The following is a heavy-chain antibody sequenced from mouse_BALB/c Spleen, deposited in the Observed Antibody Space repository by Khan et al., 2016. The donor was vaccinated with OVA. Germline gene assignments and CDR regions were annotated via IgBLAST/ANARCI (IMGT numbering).Heavy chain of an antibody. CDR1: GFSLTNYG. J-gene: IGHJ2*01. CDR3: ARNRNGYFDY. CDR2: IWSSGIT. D-gene: IGHD1-1*02. V-gene: IGHV2-2*02. Sequence: QVQLKQSGPGLVQPSQSLSITCTVSGFSLTNYGVHWVRQSPGKGLEWLGVIWSSGITDYNATFMSRLSISRDISKSQVFFKKNSLQANDTGIYYCARNRNGYFDYWGQGTTLTGSS.